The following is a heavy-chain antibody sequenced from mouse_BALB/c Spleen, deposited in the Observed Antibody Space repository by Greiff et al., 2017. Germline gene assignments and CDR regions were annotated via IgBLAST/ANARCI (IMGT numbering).Heavy chain of an antibody. CDR3: AAFYDYFAY. J-gene: IGHJ3*01. D-gene: IGHD2-4*01. CDR2: IDTSDSYT. Sequence: QVQLQQPGAELVMPGASVKMSCKASGYTFTDYWMHWVKQRPGQGLEWIGAIDTSDSYTSYNQKFKGKATLTVDESSSTAYMQLSSLTSEDSAVYYCAAFYDYFAYWGQETV. V-gene: IGHV1-69*01. CDR1: GYTFTDYW.